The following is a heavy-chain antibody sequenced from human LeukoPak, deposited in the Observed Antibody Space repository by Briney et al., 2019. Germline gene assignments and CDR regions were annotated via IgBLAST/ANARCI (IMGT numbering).Heavy chain of an antibody. CDR2: IVVGRGET. CDR3: AAETYSDSCCWFDP. CDR1: GLTFSSSA. D-gene: IGHD2-21*02. V-gene: IGHV1-58*02. J-gene: IGHJ5*02. Sequence: SVKVSCKTSGLTFSSSAIQWVRQARGQPLEWIGWIVVGRGETKYAQNLQERVTITSDLSTSTAYMELSSLRSEDTAVYYCAAETYSDSCCWFDPWGQGTLVTVSS.